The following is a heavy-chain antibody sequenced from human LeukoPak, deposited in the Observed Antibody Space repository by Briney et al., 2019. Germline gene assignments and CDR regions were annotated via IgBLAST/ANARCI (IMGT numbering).Heavy chain of an antibody. CDR3: AKNLYCGGGSCYPSALGMDV. J-gene: IGHJ6*02. D-gene: IGHD2-15*01. V-gene: IGHV4-31*03. Sequence: SETLSLTCTVSGDSISSGSYYWSWIRQHPGKGLEWIGYIHYSGSTYYNPSLKSRVTISIDTSKNQFSLKLSSVAAADTAVYYCAKNLYCGGGSCYPSALGMDVWGQGTTVTVSS. CDR2: IHYSGST. CDR1: GDSISSGSYY.